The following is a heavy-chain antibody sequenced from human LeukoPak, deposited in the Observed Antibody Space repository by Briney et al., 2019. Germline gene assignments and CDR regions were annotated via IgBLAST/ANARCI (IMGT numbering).Heavy chain of an antibody. J-gene: IGHJ5*02. D-gene: IGHD3-10*01. CDR2: ISGSGGST. CDR1: GFTFSSYA. V-gene: IGHV3-23*01. CDR3: ARLGFYGSGGRNWFDP. Sequence: GGSLSLSCAASGFTFSSYAMSWVRQAPGGGLEWVSAISGSGGSTYYADSVKGRFTISRDNSKNTLYLQMNSLRAEDTAVYYCARLGFYGSGGRNWFDPWGQGTLVTVSS.